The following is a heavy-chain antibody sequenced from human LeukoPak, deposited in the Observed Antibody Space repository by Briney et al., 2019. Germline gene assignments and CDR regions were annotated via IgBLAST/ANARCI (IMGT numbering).Heavy chain of an antibody. J-gene: IGHJ4*02. V-gene: IGHV3-48*03. CDR2: ISSRGTTI. D-gene: IGHD6-13*01. Sequence: PGGSLRLSCAASGFTFSTYEMNWVRQAPGKGLEWVSYISSRGTTIYYADSVKGRFTISRDNCKNTLYLQMNSLRAEDTAVYYCARDSGSTGYSSSWYYFDYWGQGTLVTVSS. CDR3: ARDSGSTGYSSSWYYFDY. CDR1: GFTFSTYE.